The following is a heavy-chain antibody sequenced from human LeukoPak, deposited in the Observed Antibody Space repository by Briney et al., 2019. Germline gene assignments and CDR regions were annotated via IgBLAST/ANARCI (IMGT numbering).Heavy chain of an antibody. CDR2: ISGSGGST. CDR3: AKDQGRESGYDTWE. CDR1: GFTFSSYA. V-gene: IGHV3-23*01. Sequence: GGSLRLSCAASGFTFSSYAMGWVRQAPGKGLEWVSAISGSGGSTYYADSVKGRFTISRDNSKNTLYLQMNSLRAEDTAVYYCAKDQGRESGYDTWEWGQGTLVTVSS. J-gene: IGHJ4*02. D-gene: IGHD5-12*01.